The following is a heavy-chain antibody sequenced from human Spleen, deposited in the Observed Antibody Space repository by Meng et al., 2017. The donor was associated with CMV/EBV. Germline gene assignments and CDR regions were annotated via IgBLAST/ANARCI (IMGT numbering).Heavy chain of an antibody. CDR3: ARTPRFITIFGVPQINHYYYGMDV. V-gene: IGHV3-30*03. J-gene: IGHJ6*02. CDR2: ISYDGSNK. CDR1: GDSIRSGNYY. D-gene: IGHD3-3*01. Sequence: LSLTCSVSGDSIRSGNYYWGWIRQSPGKGLEWVAVISYDGSNKYYADSVKGRFTISRDNSKNTLYLQMNSLRAEDTAVYYCARTPRFITIFGVPQINHYYYGMDVWGQGTTVTVSS.